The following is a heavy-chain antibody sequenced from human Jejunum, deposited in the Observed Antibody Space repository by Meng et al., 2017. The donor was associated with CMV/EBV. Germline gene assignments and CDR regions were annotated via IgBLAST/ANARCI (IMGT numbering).Heavy chain of an antibody. CDR1: GYTFTDYC. V-gene: IGHV1-2*02. CDR2: INFNSGAT. Sequence: SCKASGYTFTDYCMWMRQAPGRGLEWVGWINFNSGATNYAQKFQGSVTMTRDMSVSTVYMEMSSLRPDDTAVYYCVAYSGSSFRFDPWGQGTLVTVSS. CDR3: VAYSGSSFRFDP. D-gene: IGHD5-12*01. J-gene: IGHJ5*02.